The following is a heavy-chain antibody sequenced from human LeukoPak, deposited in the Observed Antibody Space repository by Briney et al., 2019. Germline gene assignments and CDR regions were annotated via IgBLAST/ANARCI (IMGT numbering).Heavy chain of an antibody. Sequence: GGSLRLSCAASGFTFSDYYMSWIRQAPGKGLEWVSYISGSGSTIYYADSVKGRFTISRDNAKNSLYLQMNSLRAEDTAVYYCARGSGSYYALGYYYGMDVWGQGTTVTVSS. CDR3: ARGSGSYYALGYYYGMDV. V-gene: IGHV3-11*01. J-gene: IGHJ6*02. D-gene: IGHD1-26*01. CDR2: ISGSGSTI. CDR1: GFTFSDYY.